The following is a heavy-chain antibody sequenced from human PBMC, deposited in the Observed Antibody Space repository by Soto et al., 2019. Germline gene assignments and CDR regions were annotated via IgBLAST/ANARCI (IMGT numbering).Heavy chain of an antibody. CDR1: GYTFTSYA. Sequence: ASVKVSCKASGYTFTSYAMHWVRQAPGQRLEWMGWINAGNGNTKYSQKFQGRVTITRDTSASTAYMELSSLRSEDTAVYYCARDYYDFWSGYPAVYWGQGTLVTVSS. CDR3: ARDYYDFWSGYPAVY. CDR2: INAGNGNT. V-gene: IGHV1-3*01. D-gene: IGHD3-3*01. J-gene: IGHJ4*02.